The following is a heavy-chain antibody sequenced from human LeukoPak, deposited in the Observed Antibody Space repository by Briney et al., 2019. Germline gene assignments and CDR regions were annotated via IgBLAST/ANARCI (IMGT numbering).Heavy chain of an antibody. CDR2: ISYDGSNK. D-gene: IGHD6-19*01. Sequence: GGSLRLSCAASGFIFSSFGMHWVRQAPGKGLEWVAVISYDGSNKYYADSVKGRFTISRDNSKNTLCLQMNSLRAEDTAVYYCAKDPTVAGTRGMDYWGQGTLVTVSS. J-gene: IGHJ4*02. CDR1: GFIFSSFG. V-gene: IGHV3-30*18. CDR3: AKDPTVAGTRGMDY.